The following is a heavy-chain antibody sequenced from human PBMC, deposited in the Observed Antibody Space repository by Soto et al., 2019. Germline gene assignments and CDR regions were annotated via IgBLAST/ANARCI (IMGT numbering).Heavy chain of an antibody. V-gene: IGHV3-30-3*01. J-gene: IGHJ4*02. CDR3: VKVSRPCRISTPDFDY. D-gene: IGHD2-2*01. Sequence: QVQLVESGGGVVQPGTSLRLSCAASGFTLSSYSIHWVRQAPGKGLDWVAVISYDGNTQFYGDSVKGRFIVSRDNSRNTLYLQLNNLQAEDTAVYYCVKVSRPCRISTPDFDYWGQGTLLTVSS. CDR2: ISYDGNTQ. CDR1: GFTLSSYS.